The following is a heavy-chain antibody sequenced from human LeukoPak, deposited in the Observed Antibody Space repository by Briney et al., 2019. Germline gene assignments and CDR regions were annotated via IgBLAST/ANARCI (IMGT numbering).Heavy chain of an antibody. CDR3: TTVSHFYL. D-gene: IGHD2/OR15-2a*01. Sequence: GGSLRLSCATSGFTFSDAWLSWVRQAPGKGLEWIGRIKYDGTTDHAASVQGRFTISRDVSKATLYLQMNSLKTEDTAIYYCTTVSHFYLGGQGSLVTVSS. V-gene: IGHV3-15*01. J-gene: IGHJ4*02. CDR2: IKYDGTT. CDR1: GFTFSDAW.